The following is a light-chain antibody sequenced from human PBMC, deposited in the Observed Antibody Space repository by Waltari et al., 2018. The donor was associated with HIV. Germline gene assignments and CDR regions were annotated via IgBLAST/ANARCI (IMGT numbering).Light chain of an antibody. Sequence: NFILTQSHSVSESPGKTVTISCTRSSGGIGSTYIQLYQQRPGRSPDTVIYEDSQRPSGVPNRFSGSVDSSSNSASLTISGLKTEDEADYFCQSYDGTTVVFGGGTRLTVL. CDR3: QSYDGTTVV. J-gene: IGLJ2*01. V-gene: IGLV6-57*01. CDR2: EDS. CDR1: SGGIGSTY.